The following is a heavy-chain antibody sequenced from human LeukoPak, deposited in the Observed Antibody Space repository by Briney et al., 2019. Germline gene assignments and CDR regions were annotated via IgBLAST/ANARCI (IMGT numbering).Heavy chain of an antibody. V-gene: IGHV1-3*01. Sequence: ASVTVSCKAFEYTFTSYTMHWARQAPGQRLEWMGWINAGNGNTKYSEKFQGRVIITRDTSASTAYMELSSLRSEDTAVYYCARDSGSDWWDHWGQGTLVTVSS. D-gene: IGHD5-12*01. CDR3: ARDSGSDWWDH. CDR1: EYTFTSYT. CDR2: INAGNGNT. J-gene: IGHJ5*02.